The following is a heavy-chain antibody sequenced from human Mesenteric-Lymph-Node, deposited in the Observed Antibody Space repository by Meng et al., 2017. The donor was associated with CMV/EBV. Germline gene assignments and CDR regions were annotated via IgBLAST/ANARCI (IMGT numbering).Heavy chain of an antibody. CDR1: GDSIGSNSYY. D-gene: IGHD2-2*01. J-gene: IGHJ5*02. CDR2: IYYTGST. CDR3: ARDTSLLGSGYNWFDP. Sequence: SETLSLTCTVSGDSIGSNSYYWGWIRQPPGKGLEWIGSIYYTGSTNYNPSLKSRVTISVDTSKNQFSLKLSSVTAADTAVYYCARDTSLLGSGYNWFDPWGQGTLVTVSS. V-gene: IGHV4-39*07.